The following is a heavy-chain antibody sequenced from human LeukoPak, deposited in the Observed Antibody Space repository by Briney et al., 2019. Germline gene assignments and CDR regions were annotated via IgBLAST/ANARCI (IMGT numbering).Heavy chain of an antibody. CDR2: IWYDGSNK. CDR1: GFTFSSYG. Sequence: GGSLRLSCAASGFTFSSYGMHWVRLAPGKGLEWVAVIWYDGSNKYYADSVKGRFTISRDNSKNTLYLQMNSLRAEDTAVYYCARDQRLGELALFDYWGQGTLVTVSS. D-gene: IGHD1-26*01. J-gene: IGHJ4*02. V-gene: IGHV3-33*01. CDR3: ARDQRLGELALFDY.